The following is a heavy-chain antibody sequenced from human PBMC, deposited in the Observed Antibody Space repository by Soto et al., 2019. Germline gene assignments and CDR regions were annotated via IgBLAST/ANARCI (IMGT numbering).Heavy chain of an antibody. CDR2: INHSGST. J-gene: IGHJ6*02. D-gene: IGHD6-19*01. CDR1: VGSFSGYY. CDR3: ARGYSSGWYPAYYYGMDV. V-gene: IGHV4-34*01. Sequence: PSETLSLTCAVYVGSFSGYYWSWIRQPPGKGLEWIGEINHSGSTNYNPSLKSRVTISVDTSKNQFSLKLSSVTAADTAVYYCARGYSSGWYPAYYYGMDVWGQGTTVTVSS.